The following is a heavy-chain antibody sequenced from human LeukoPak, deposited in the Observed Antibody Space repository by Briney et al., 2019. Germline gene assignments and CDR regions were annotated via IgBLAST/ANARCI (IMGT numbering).Heavy chain of an antibody. CDR1: GFTFSSYG. D-gene: IGHD1-26*01. J-gene: IGHJ5*02. Sequence: GGSLRLSCAASGFTFSSYGMHWVRQAPGKGLEWVAVISYDGSNKYYADSVKGRFTFSRDNSKNTLYLQMNSLRAEDTAMYYCAKTASGSYYRFDPWGQGTLVTVSS. CDR2: ISYDGSNK. V-gene: IGHV3-30*18. CDR3: AKTASGSYYRFDP.